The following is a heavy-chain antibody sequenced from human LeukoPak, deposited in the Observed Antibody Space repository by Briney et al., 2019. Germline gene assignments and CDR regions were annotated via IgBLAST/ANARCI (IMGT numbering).Heavy chain of an antibody. CDR1: GFTFNTYW. Sequence: PGGSLRLSCEASGFTFNTYWMSWVRQVPGKGLEWVANINQDGTEKHYVDSVRGRFTISRDNAKNSLFLQMNSLRAEDTAVYSCARDLYYFESEGYYASDYWGQGTLVTVSS. CDR2: INQDGTEK. CDR3: ARDLYYFESEGYYASDY. V-gene: IGHV3-7*01. J-gene: IGHJ4*02. D-gene: IGHD3-22*01.